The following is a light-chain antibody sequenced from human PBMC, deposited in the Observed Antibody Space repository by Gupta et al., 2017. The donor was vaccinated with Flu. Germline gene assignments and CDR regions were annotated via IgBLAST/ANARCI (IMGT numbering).Light chain of an antibody. J-gene: IGKJ1*01. CDR3: QHENHSPRT. V-gene: IGKV1-5*03. Sequence: PSTLSAAIGDRVTITCRASQSINNWLAWYQQKPGEAPKLLIYEKPTLESGVPSRFSGSGSGTEFTLAISSLQADDSATYYCQHENHSPRTFGQGTKVEI. CDR1: QSINNW. CDR2: EKP.